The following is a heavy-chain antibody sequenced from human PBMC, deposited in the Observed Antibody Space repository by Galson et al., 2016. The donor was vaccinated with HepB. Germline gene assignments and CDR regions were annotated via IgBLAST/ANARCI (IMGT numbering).Heavy chain of an antibody. Sequence: SLRLSCAASGFTFTSYAMSWVRQAPGKGLEWVALIWYDGSNKKYADSVKGRFTISRDNSKKTLYLQMNSLRAEDTAVYYCAKDGRIYCSSASCHDHFHYWGQGTLVTVSS. J-gene: IGHJ4*02. CDR2: IWYDGSNK. D-gene: IGHD2-2*01. CDR1: GFTFTSYA. CDR3: AKDGRIYCSSASCHDHFHY. V-gene: IGHV3-30*02.